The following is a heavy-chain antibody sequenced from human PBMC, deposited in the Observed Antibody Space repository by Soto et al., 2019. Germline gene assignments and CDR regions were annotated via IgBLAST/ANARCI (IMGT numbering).Heavy chain of an antibody. CDR3: ARDGSTSWYSYDYHGMDV. Sequence: EVQLVESGGGLVQPGGPLRLSCAASGFTFRTYCLSWVRQVPGKGREWVANINLDGSEKNYVDSVKGRFTISRDNARNSLYLQMSSLRAEDTALYYCARDGSTSWYSYDYHGMDVWGQGTTVTVSS. J-gene: IGHJ6*02. V-gene: IGHV3-7*05. D-gene: IGHD5-18*01. CDR1: GFTFRTYC. CDR2: INLDGSEK.